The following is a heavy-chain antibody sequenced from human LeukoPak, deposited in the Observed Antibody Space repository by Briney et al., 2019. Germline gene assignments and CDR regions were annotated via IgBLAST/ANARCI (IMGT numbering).Heavy chain of an antibody. J-gene: IGHJ4*02. D-gene: IGHD2-15*01. CDR3: ASGGRVVACDY. CDR2: IKSDGSEE. Sequence: GGSLRLSCAASGFTFSSFWMTWVRQAPGKWLEWVANIKSDGSEEFYVDSVKGRFTISRDNAKNSLYLQMHSLRVGDTAVYCCASGGRVVACDYLGQGNLVTVSS. V-gene: IGHV3-7*01. CDR1: GFTFSSFW.